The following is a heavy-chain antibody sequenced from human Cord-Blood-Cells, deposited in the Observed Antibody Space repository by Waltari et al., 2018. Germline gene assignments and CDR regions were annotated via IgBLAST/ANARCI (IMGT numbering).Heavy chain of an antibody. CDR3: ARYIAARAFDI. J-gene: IGHJ3*02. D-gene: IGHD6-6*01. CDR1: GFTVSSNY. CDR2: IYSEGST. V-gene: IGHV3-53*01. Sequence: EVQLVESGGGLIQPGGSLRLSCAASGFTVSSNYMSWVRQAPGKGLEWVSVIYSEGSTYYADSVKGRFTISRDNSKNTLYLQMNSLRAEDTAVYYCARYIAARAFDIWGQGTMVTVSS.